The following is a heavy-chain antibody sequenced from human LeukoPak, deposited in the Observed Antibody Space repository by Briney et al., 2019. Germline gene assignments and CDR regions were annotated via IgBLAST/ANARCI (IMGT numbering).Heavy chain of an antibody. CDR3: ARGPVSGWRRVGDY. D-gene: IGHD6-19*01. J-gene: IGHJ4*02. CDR2: INHSGST. Sequence: PSETLSLTCAVYGGSFSGYYWSWIRQPPGKGLEWIGEINHSGSTNYNPSLKSRVTISVDTSKNQFSLKLSSVTAADTAVYYCARGPVSGWRRVGDYWGQGTLVTVSS. V-gene: IGHV4-34*01. CDR1: GGSFSGYY.